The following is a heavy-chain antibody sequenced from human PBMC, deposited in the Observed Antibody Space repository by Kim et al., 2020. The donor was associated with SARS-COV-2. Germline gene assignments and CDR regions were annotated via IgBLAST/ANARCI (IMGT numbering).Heavy chain of an antibody. D-gene: IGHD3-10*01. J-gene: IGHJ4*02. CDR3: ARVSEWFGEDI. V-gene: IGHV4-34*01. CDR2: INHSGST. Sequence: SETLSLTCAVYGGSFSGYYWSWIRQPPGKGLEWIGEINHSGSTNYNPSLKSRVTISVDTSKNQFSLKLSSVTAADTAVYYCARVSEWFGEDIWGQGTLVTVSS. CDR1: GGSFSGYY.